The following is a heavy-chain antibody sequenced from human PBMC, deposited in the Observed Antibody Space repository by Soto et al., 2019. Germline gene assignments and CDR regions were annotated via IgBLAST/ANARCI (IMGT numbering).Heavy chain of an antibody. CDR1: NVSISSSY. V-gene: IGHV4-59*01. J-gene: IGHJ5*02. Sequence: QVLLQESGPRLVKPSETLSLICSVSNVSISSSYWNWIRQSPGKGLEWIGFGYYSGTTKYNPSVKSRATIPVDMSKNEFSLKLTSVTTADAGIYFCARDFAGRGPFDPWGHGTVCTVSS. CDR3: ARDFAGRGPFDP. CDR2: GYYSGTT. D-gene: IGHD1-26*01.